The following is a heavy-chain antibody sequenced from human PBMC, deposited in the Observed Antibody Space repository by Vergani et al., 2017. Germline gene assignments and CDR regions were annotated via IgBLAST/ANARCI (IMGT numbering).Heavy chain of an antibody. CDR1: GFTFSSYG. D-gene: IGHD2-15*01. CDR3: ARSTPLGWFDP. V-gene: IGHV3-33*01. Sequence: QVQLVESGGGVVQPGRSLRLSCAASGFTFSSYGMHWVRQAPGKGRECVAVIWYDGSNKYYADSVKGRFTISRDNSKNPMYLQMNSLRAEDTAVYYCARSTPLGWFDPWGQGTLVTVSS. CDR2: IWYDGSNK. J-gene: IGHJ5*02.